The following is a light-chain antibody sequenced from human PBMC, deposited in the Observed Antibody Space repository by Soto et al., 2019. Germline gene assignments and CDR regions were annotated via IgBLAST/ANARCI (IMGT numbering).Light chain of an antibody. CDR2: DVS. Sequence: DIQMTQSPSALSSSVGVTFTISCRASQSIAASLAWYQHKPGEAPKLLIYDVSSLETGVPSRFSGSGSGTEFSLTIRGLQPDDFATYYCQQYDYSRTFGQGTKVDIK. CDR1: QSIAAS. CDR3: QQYDYSRT. V-gene: IGKV1-5*01. J-gene: IGKJ1*01.